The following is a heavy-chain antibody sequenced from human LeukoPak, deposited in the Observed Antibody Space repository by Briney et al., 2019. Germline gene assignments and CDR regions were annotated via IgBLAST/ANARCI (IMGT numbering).Heavy chain of an antibody. CDR2: INHSGST. D-gene: IGHD3-10*01. CDR1: GGSFSGYY. CDR3: AGLGDYGSGSYSSYYYYGMDV. J-gene: IGHJ6*02. V-gene: IGHV4-34*01. Sequence: PSETLSLTCAVYGGSFSGYYWSWIRQPPGKGLEWIGEINHSGSTNYNPSLKSRVTISVDTSKNQFSLKLSSVTAADTAVYYCAGLGDYGSGSYSSYYYYGMDVWGQGTTVTVSS.